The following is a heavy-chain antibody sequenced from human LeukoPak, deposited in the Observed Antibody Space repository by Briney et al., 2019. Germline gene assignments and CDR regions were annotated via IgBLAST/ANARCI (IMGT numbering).Heavy chain of an antibody. J-gene: IGHJ4*02. CDR1: GGTFSSYA. V-gene: IGHV1-69*05. D-gene: IGHD6-19*01. CDR2: IIPIFGTA. CDR3: ARRAGIAVAGLGY. Sequence: GASVKVSCKASGGTFSSYAISWVRQAPGQGLEWMGGIIPIFGTANYAQKFQGRVTMTRDTSTSTVYMELSSLRSEDTAVYYCARRAGIAVAGLGYWGQGTLVTVSS.